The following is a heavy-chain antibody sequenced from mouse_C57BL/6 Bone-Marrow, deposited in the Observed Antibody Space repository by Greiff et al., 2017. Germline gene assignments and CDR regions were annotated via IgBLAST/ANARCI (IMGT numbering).Heavy chain of an antibody. CDR2: IDPSDSYT. V-gene: IGHV1-50*01. CDR1: GYTFTSYW. CDR3: AGAESGSEFDY. Sequence: QVQLQQPGAELVKPGASVKLSCKASGYTFTSYWMQWVKQRPGQGLEWIGEIDPSDSYTNYNQKFKGKATLTVDTSSSTAYLQLSSLTSDDSAVYYCAGAESGSEFDYWGQGTTLTVSS. D-gene: IGHD1-1*01. J-gene: IGHJ2*01.